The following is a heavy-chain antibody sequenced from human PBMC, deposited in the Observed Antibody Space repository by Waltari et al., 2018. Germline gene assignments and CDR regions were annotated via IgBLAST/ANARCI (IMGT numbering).Heavy chain of an antibody. CDR3: ARAPYNWNDVYDY. CDR2: IYYIGRT. V-gene: IGHV4-59*01. D-gene: IGHD1-1*01. CDR1: GGSISSYY. Sequence: QVQLQESGPGLVKPSETLSLTCTVSGGSISSYYWSWIRQPPGKGLEWIGYIYYIGRTNYNPSLKSRVTISVDTSKNQFSLKLSSVTAADTAVYYCARAPYNWNDVYDYWGQGTLVTVSS. J-gene: IGHJ4*02.